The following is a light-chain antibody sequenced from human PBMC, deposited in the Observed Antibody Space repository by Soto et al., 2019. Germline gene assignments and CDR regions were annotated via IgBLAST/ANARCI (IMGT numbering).Light chain of an antibody. V-gene: IGLV2-23*01. Sequence: QSALTQPASVSGSPGQSITISCTGTSSDVGSYNLVSWYQQHPGKAPKLMIYEGSKRPSGVSNRFSGSKSGNTASLTISGLQAEDEADKYCCSYAGSSTEFGGGTKLTAL. CDR2: EGS. J-gene: IGLJ3*02. CDR1: SSDVGSYNL. CDR3: CSYAGSSTE.